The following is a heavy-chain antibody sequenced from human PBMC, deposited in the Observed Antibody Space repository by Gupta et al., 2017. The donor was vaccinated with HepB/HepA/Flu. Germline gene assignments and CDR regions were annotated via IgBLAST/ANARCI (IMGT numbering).Heavy chain of an antibody. J-gene: IGHJ4*02. D-gene: IGHD4-17*01. V-gene: IGHV3-23*01. CDR1: GFPSAGYV. CDR3: GRRGGDVYGAFVS. Sequence: EVQLLESGGGLVQPGESLRLPCATSGFPSAGYVMHWVRHAPGKGLEWVSTMTGAGILTFYADSVKGRFTISRDNSKSKLFLQMTILRAEDTAVDYCGRRGGDVYGAFVSWGQRPLVIGS. CDR2: MTGAGILT.